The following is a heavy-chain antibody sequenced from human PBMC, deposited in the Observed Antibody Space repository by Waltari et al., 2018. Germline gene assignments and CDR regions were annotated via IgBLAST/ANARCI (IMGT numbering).Heavy chain of an antibody. CDR1: GGSLSGSDYY. D-gene: IGHD3-10*01. Sequence: QLQLQESGPGLVKPSETLPLTCSVSGGSLSGSDYYWGWVRQPPGKGLEWIGSVYHTGTAYYNPSLKSRVTVSVDTSKNQFSLKVNSVTAADTAFYYCARSSRQFDSWFDPWGQGTLVTVSS. J-gene: IGHJ5*02. V-gene: IGHV4-39*01. CDR2: VYHTGTA. CDR3: ARSSRQFDSWFDP.